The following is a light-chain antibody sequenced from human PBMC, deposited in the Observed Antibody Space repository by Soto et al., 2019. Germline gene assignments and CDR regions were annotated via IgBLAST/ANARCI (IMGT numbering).Light chain of an antibody. CDR2: AAS. CDR3: QQSHSAPYT. V-gene: IGKV1-39*01. CDR1: QSVDAY. J-gene: IGKJ2*01. Sequence: IQMTQSPSSLSASEGDRVTITCRASQSVDAYLHWFQQKPGKPPKLLIYAASTLQSGVPSRFSGSGSETDFTLTISSLQPEDFATYYCQQSHSAPYTFGQGTIVEIK.